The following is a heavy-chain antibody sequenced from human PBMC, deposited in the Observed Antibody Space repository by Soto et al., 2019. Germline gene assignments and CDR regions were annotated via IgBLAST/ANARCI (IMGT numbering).Heavy chain of an antibody. D-gene: IGHD3-22*01. CDR1: GYPFTSYA. CDR3: AREAYYDSSGYGAFDS. J-gene: IGHJ3*02. Sequence: ASVKVACKASGYPFTSYAMHWVRQAPGQRLEWMGWINAGNGNTKYSQKFQGRVTITRDTSGSTAYMELSSLRSEDTAVYYCAREAYYDSSGYGAFDSWGQVTMVTVSS. V-gene: IGHV1-3*01. CDR2: INAGNGNT.